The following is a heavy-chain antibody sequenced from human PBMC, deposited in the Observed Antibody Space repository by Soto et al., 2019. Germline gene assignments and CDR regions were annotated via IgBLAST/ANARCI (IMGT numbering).Heavy chain of an antibody. CDR3: AKGCGGSCNSALDY. Sequence: GYLRLRCAASGITFSSYGMHCVRQASGKGLERVAVISYDGSNKYYADSVKGRFTISRDNSKNTLYLQMNSLRAEDTALYYCAKGCGGSCNSALDYWGQGTLVTVSS. CDR1: GITFSSYG. V-gene: IGHV3-30*18. J-gene: IGHJ4*02. D-gene: IGHD2-15*01. CDR2: ISYDGSNK.